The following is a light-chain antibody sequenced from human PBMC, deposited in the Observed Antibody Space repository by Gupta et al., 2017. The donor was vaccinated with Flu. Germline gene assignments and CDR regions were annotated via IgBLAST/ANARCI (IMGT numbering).Light chain of an antibody. CDR2: AAS. CDR1: QSISSY. J-gene: IGKJ1*01. CDR3: QQSYSTPKT. V-gene: IGKV1-39*01. Sequence: DIQMTQSPSSLSASVRDRVTITCRASQSISSYLNWYQQKPGKAPKLLIYAASSLQSGVPSRFSGSGSGTDFTLTISRLQPEDFATYYCQQSYSTPKTFGQGTKVEIK.